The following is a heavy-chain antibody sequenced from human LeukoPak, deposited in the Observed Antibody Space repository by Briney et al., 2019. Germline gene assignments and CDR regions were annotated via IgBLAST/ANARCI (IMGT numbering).Heavy chain of an antibody. D-gene: IGHD3-3*01. Sequence: GGSLRLSCAVSGFTFSGFWMSWVRQAPGKGLEWVANIKQDGSEKYYVDSVKGRFTISRDNAKNSLYLQMNSLRAEDTAVYYCARDIRAYYDFWSGYYKGPALDYWGQGTLVTVSS. V-gene: IGHV3-7*01. CDR2: IKQDGSEK. J-gene: IGHJ4*02. CDR1: GFTFSGFW. CDR3: ARDIRAYYDFWSGYYKGPALDY.